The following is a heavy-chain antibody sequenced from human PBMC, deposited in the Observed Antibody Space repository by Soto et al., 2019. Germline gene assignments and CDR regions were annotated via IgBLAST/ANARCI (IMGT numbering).Heavy chain of an antibody. CDR1: GGSISSGGYS. J-gene: IGHJ5*02. V-gene: IGHV4-30-2*03. D-gene: IGHD3-22*01. CDR2: IYHTGNA. CDR3: ARDYFDSSDYTTNWFDP. Sequence: SETLSLTCAVSGGSISSGGYSWNWIRQPPGKGLEWIGSIYHTGNAYYNPSLKSRVTIFVDTSKNQFSLKLTSVTAADTALYYCARDYFDSSDYTTNWFDPWGQGTLVTVSS.